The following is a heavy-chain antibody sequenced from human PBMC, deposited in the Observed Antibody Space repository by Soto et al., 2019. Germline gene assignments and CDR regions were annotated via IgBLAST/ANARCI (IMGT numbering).Heavy chain of an antibody. CDR2: IYYSGST. Sequence: QVQLQESGPGLVKPSQTLSLTCTVSGGSISSGDYYWRWLRQPPGKGLEWIGYIYYSGSTYYNPSLKSRVTISVETSKNQFSLKLSSVTAADTAVYYCAGLQSMRLSGLDPWGQGTLVTVSS. CDR3: AGLQSMRLSGLDP. D-gene: IGHD3-16*02. V-gene: IGHV4-30-4*01. CDR1: GGSISSGDYY. J-gene: IGHJ5*02.